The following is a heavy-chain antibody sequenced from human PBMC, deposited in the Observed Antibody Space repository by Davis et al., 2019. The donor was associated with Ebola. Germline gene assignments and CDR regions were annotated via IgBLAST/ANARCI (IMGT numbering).Heavy chain of an antibody. CDR3: ARGGTNGDPAVY. D-gene: IGHD4-17*01. V-gene: IGHV4-34*01. Sequence: MPSETLSLTCAVYGGSFSGYYWSWIRQPPGKGLEWIGEINHSGSTNYSPSLKSRVTISVDTSKNQFSLKLTSVTAADRAVYYCARGGTNGDPAVYWGQGTLVTVSS. CDR2: INHSGST. J-gene: IGHJ4*02. CDR1: GGSFSGYY.